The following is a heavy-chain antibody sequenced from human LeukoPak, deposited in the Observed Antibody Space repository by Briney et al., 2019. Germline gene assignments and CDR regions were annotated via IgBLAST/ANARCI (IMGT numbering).Heavy chain of an antibody. D-gene: IGHD6-13*01. J-gene: IGHJ4*02. Sequence: SQTLSLTCAISEDSVSSNSAAWNWIRQSPSRGLEWLGRTYYRSKWYNDYAISVRSRITINPDSSKNRFSLELNSVTPEDTAVYYCAREEFGRSWYRGGHFDYWGQGTLVTVSS. CDR2: TYYRSKWYN. V-gene: IGHV6-1*01. CDR3: AREEFGRSWYRGGHFDY. CDR1: EDSVSSNSAA.